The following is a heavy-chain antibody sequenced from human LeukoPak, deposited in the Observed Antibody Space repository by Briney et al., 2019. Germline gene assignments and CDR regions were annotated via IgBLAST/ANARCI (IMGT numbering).Heavy chain of an antibody. Sequence: GASVKVSCKASGYTFTSYDINWVRQATGQGLEWMGWMNPNSGNTGYAQNFQGRVTITRNTSISTAYMELSSLRSEDTAVYYCAREGRYYDDAFDIWGQGTMVTVSS. CDR3: AREGRYYDDAFDI. CDR2: MNPNSGNT. J-gene: IGHJ3*02. V-gene: IGHV1-8*03. D-gene: IGHD3-22*01. CDR1: GYTFTSYD.